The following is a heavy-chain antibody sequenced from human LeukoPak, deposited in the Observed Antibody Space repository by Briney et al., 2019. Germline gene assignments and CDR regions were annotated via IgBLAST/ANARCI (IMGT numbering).Heavy chain of an antibody. V-gene: IGHV4-59*12. D-gene: IGHD3-22*01. CDR2: IFYSGST. CDR1: GGSISRYY. Sequence: SETLSLTCTVSGGSISRYYWSWIRQPPGKALEWIGNIFYSGSTYYSPSLKSRVTISLDTSRNQFSLKLNSVAAADTAVYYCAKSNGYGLIDIWGQGTMVTVSS. J-gene: IGHJ3*02. CDR3: AKSNGYGLIDI.